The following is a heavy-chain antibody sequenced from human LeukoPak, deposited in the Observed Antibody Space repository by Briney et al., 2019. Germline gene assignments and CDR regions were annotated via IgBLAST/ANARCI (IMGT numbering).Heavy chain of an antibody. CDR1: GGSISSYY. CDR2: INHSGST. Sequence: SETLSLTCTVSGGSISSYYWSWIRQPPGKGLEWIGEINHSGSTNYNPSLKSRVTISVDTSKNQFSLKLSSVTAADTAVYYCAREGPTTGTFFDYWGQGTLVTVSS. CDR3: AREGPTTGTFFDY. D-gene: IGHD1-1*01. V-gene: IGHV4-34*01. J-gene: IGHJ4*02.